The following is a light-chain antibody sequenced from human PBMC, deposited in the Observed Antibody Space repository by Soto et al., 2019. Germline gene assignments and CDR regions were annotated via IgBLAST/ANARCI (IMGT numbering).Light chain of an antibody. CDR2: AAF. CDR1: QAINNY. CDR3: QKYNSAPWA. J-gene: IGKJ1*01. V-gene: IGKV1-27*01. Sequence: DFQMTQSPSSLSASVGDRVTITCRATQAINNYVAWYQQKPGKAPNLLIYAAFTLHSGVPSRFSGSGSGTDFTLTISSLQPEDVAIYYRQKYNSAPWAFGQGTKVEVK.